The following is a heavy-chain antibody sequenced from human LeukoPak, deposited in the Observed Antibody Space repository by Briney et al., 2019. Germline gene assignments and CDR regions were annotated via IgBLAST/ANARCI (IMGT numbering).Heavy chain of an antibody. D-gene: IGHD3-22*01. V-gene: IGHV3-11*01. CDR3: ARERGKQSITMIVRGYYYGMDV. CDR2: ISSSGSTI. J-gene: IGHJ6*02. Sequence: PGGSLRLSCAASGFTFSDYYMSWIRQAPGKGLEWVSYISSSGSTIYYADSVKGRFTISRDNAKNSLYLQMNSLRAGDTAVYYCARERGKQSITMIVRGYYYGMDVWGQGTTVTVSS. CDR1: GFTFSDYY.